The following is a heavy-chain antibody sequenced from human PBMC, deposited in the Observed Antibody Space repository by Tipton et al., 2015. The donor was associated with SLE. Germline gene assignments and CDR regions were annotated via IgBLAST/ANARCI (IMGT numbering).Heavy chain of an antibody. CDR1: GYTFTSYD. CDR3: ARGPVKDYYMDV. J-gene: IGHJ6*03. Sequence: QSGAEVKKPGASVKVSCKASGYTFTSYDINWVRQATGQGLEWMGWMNPNSGNTGYAQKFQGRVTMTRNTSVSTAYMELSSLRSEDTAVYYCARGPVKDYYMDVWGKGTTVTVSS. V-gene: IGHV1-8*02. CDR2: MNPNSGNT.